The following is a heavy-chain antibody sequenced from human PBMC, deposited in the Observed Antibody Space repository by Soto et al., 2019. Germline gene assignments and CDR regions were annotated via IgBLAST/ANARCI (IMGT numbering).Heavy chain of an antibody. CDR3: ARPSGSPSYYFDY. CDR1: GGSFSGYY. D-gene: IGHD5-12*01. J-gene: IGHJ4*02. Sequence: SETLSLTCAVYGGSFSGYYWSWIRQPPGKGLEWIGEINHSGSTNYNPSLKSRVTISVDTSKNQFSLKLSSVTAADTAVYYCARPSGSPSYYFDYWGQGTLVTVSS. CDR2: INHSGST. V-gene: IGHV4-34*01.